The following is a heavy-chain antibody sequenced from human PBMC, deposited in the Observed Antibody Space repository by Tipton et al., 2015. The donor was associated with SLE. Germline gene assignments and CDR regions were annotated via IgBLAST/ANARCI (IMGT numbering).Heavy chain of an antibody. D-gene: IGHD1-20*01. V-gene: IGHV4-34*01. J-gene: IGHJ4*02. CDR1: GGSIKEYY. CDR2: INHSGST. Sequence: TLSLTCTVSGGSIKEYYWSWIRQAPGKGLEWIGEINHSGSTNYNPSLKSRVTISVDTSKKQFSLKLSNVTAADTAVYYCVRGTENNWKPRFDLWGQGTLVAVSS. CDR3: VRGTENNWKPRFDL.